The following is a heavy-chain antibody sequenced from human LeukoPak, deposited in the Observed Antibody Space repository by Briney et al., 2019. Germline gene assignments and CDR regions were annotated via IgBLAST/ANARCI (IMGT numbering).Heavy chain of an antibody. J-gene: IGHJ5*02. CDR1: GFTFSSYA. CDR3: AGRRSLWFGESLTGFDP. V-gene: IGHV3-23*01. D-gene: IGHD3-10*01. CDR2: ISGSGGST. Sequence: GESLRLSCAASGFTFSSYAMSWVRQAPGKGLEWVSAISGSGGSTYYADSVKGRFTISRDNSKNTLYLQMNSLRAEDTAVYYCAGRRSLWFGESLTGFDPWGQGTLVTVSS.